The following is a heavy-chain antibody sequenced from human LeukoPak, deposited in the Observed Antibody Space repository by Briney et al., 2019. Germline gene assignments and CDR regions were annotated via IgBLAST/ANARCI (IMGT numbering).Heavy chain of an antibody. Sequence: PGGSLRLSCAASGFTFDDYGMSWVRQAPGKGLEWVAFIRYDGSNKYYADSVKGRFTISRDNSKNTLYLQMNSLRAEDTAVYYCAKDFWYGARGAYYFDYWGQGTLVTVSS. J-gene: IGHJ4*02. CDR2: IRYDGSNK. D-gene: IGHD3-3*01. CDR3: AKDFWYGARGAYYFDY. V-gene: IGHV3-30*02. CDR1: GFTFDDYG.